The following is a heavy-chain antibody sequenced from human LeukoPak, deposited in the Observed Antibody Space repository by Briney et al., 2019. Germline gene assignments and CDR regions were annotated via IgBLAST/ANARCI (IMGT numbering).Heavy chain of an antibody. CDR1: GGTFSSYA. J-gene: IGHJ6*02. V-gene: IGHV1-69*01. CDR2: IIPIFGTA. D-gene: IGHD2-2*01. CDR3: ATAGPCSSTSCYGYYYYGMDV. Sequence: GSSVKVSCRASGGTFSSYAISWVRQAPGQGLEWMGGIIPIFGTANYAQKFQGRVTITADESTSTAYMELSSLRSEDTAVYYCATAGPCSSTSCYGYYYYGMDVWGQGTTVTVSS.